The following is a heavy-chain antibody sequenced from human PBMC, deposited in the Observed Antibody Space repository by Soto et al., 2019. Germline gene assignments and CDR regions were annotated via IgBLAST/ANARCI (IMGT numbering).Heavy chain of an antibody. CDR3: ARVMAAMQNWLDP. V-gene: IGHV4-30-4*08. J-gene: IGHJ5*02. Sequence: SETLSLTSTVSGGSIGSIDYFWSWIRKPPGKGLEWIGFIYHTGTTYYNPSLRSRVTISIDTYKSQFSMKLNSVTAADTAVYYCARVMAAMQNWLDPWGQGTLVTVTS. D-gene: IGHD2-2*01. CDR1: GGSIGSIDYF. CDR2: IYHTGTT.